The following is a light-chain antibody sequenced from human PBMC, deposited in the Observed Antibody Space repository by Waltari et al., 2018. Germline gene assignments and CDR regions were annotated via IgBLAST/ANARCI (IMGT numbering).Light chain of an antibody. Sequence: QSVLTQPPSASGTPGQRVTISCSGSSSNIGSNTVNWYQQLPGTAPKLLIYNNNQRPSGVPDRVSGSKSGTSASLAISGLQSEDEADYYCAAWDGSLNGRVFGGGTKLTVL. CDR3: AAWDGSLNGRV. J-gene: IGLJ2*01. V-gene: IGLV1-44*01. CDR2: NNN. CDR1: SSNIGSNT.